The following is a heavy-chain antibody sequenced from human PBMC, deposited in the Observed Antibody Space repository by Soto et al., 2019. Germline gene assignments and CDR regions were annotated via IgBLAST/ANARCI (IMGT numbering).Heavy chain of an antibody. CDR2: IYSDGSAT. V-gene: IGHV3-74*03. J-gene: IGHJ4*02. D-gene: IGHD4-17*01. CDR1: GFTSSYYW. Sequence: GGSLRLSCAASGFTSSYYWMHWVRQTPEKGLVWVARIYSDGSATTYADSVKGRFTISRDNSKNTLYLQMNSLRADDTAVYYCARGNYGGFGYWGQGTLVTVSS. CDR3: ARGNYGGFGY.